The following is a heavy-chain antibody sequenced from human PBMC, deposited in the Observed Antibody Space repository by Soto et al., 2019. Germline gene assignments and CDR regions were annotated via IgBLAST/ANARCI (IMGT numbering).Heavy chain of an antibody. D-gene: IGHD2-15*01. CDR2: IYYSGST. CDR1: GGSVSSGNSY. CDR3: ARGGVVAAPLDN. J-gene: IGHJ4*02. V-gene: IGHV4-61*01. Sequence: QVQLQESGPGLVKPSETLSLTCTVSGGSVSSGNSYWSWIRQPPGKGLEWIGCIYYSGSTNYNPSLKSRVTISVGTSKNQFSLKLTSVSAADTAVYYCARGGVVAAPLDNWGQGTLVTVSS.